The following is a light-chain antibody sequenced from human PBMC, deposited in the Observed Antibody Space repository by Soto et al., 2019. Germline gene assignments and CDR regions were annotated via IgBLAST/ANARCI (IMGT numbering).Light chain of an antibody. CDR2: DVS. Sequence: QSALTQPASVSGSPGQSITISCTGTSSDIGGYEYVSWYQQHPGKAPRLMIYDVSKRPSGVPDRFSGSKSGNTASLTISGLQAEDEADYYCCSYAGSYTYVFGTGTKLTVL. CDR1: SSDIGGYEY. J-gene: IGLJ1*01. V-gene: IGLV2-11*01. CDR3: CSYAGSYTYV.